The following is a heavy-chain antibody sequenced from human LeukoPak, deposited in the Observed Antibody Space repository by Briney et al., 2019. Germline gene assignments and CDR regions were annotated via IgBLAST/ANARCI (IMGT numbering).Heavy chain of an antibody. CDR3: ARQTGSGLFILP. CDR1: GVSISSSNSY. J-gene: IGHJ4*02. CDR2: IYYSGNT. D-gene: IGHD3/OR15-3a*01. V-gene: IGHV4-39*01. Sequence: PSETLSLTCTVSGVSISSSNSYWGWIRQPPGKGLEWIGSIYYSGNTYYHSSLKSQFSISIDTSKNQFSLRLTSVTTAAQAVYYCARQTGSGLFILPGGQGTLVTVSS.